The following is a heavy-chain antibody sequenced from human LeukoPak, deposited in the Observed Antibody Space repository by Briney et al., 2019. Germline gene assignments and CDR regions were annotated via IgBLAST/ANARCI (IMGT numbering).Heavy chain of an antibody. Sequence: SETLSLTCTVSGGSVSSGSYYWSWVRQPPGKGLEWIGYIYYSGSAKYNPSLKSRVTISVDTSKNQFSLKLTSVTAADTAVYYCARGFGDWGLSWFDPWGQGTLVTVSS. CDR2: IYYSGSA. CDR3: ARGFGDWGLSWFDP. V-gene: IGHV4-61*01. J-gene: IGHJ5*02. D-gene: IGHD3-10*01. CDR1: GGSVSSGSYY.